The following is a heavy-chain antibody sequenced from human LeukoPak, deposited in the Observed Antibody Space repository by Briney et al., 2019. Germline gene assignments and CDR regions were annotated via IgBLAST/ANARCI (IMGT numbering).Heavy chain of an antibody. V-gene: IGHV1-2*02. Sequence: ASVKVSCKASGYTFTGYYMHWVRQAPGQGLEWMGWINPNSGGTNYAQKFQGRVTMTSDTSTSTAYMELSRLRAEDTAVYYCARHAEGYYFHYWGQGTLVTVSS. J-gene: IGHJ4*02. CDR3: ARHAEGYYFHY. CDR2: INPNSGGT. CDR1: GYTFTGYY.